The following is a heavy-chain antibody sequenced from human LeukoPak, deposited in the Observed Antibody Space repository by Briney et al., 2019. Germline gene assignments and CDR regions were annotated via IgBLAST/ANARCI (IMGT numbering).Heavy chain of an antibody. Sequence: GGSLRLSCAASGFTFSSYTMNWVRQAPGKGLEWVAVISYDGSNKYYTDSVKGRFTISRDNSRNTLFLQMNSLRPEDAAVYYCAKPTSGTAPRPLDYWGRGTLVTVSS. CDR3: AKPTSGTAPRPLDY. CDR2: ISYDGSNK. V-gene: IGHV3-30-3*02. CDR1: GFTFSSYT. J-gene: IGHJ4*02. D-gene: IGHD1-26*01.